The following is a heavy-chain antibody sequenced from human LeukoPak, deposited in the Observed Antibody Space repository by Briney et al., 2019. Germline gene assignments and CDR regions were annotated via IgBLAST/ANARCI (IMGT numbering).Heavy chain of an antibody. J-gene: IGHJ4*02. V-gene: IGHV1-8*01. CDR2: MNPNSGNT. CDR3: AREILADY. CDR1: GYTFTNYD. Sequence: ASVKVSCKASGYTFTNYDIIWVRQATGQGLEWMGWMNPNSGNTGYAQKLQGRVTMTTDTSTSTAYMELRSLRSDDTAVYYCAREILADYWGQGTLVTVSS.